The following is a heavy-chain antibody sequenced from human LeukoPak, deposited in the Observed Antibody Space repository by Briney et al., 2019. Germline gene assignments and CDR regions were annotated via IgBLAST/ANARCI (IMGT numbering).Heavy chain of an antibody. CDR2: IYSDNT. D-gene: IGHD2-15*01. Sequence: GGSLRLSCTVSGFTVSSNSMSWVRQAPGKGLEWVSFIYSDNTHYSYSVKGRFTISRDNSKNTLYLQMNSLRAEDTAVYYCAGGRPRGYCSGGSCYHNFDYWGQGTLVTVSS. CDR1: GFTVSSNS. CDR3: AGGRPRGYCSGGSCYHNFDY. J-gene: IGHJ4*02. V-gene: IGHV3-53*01.